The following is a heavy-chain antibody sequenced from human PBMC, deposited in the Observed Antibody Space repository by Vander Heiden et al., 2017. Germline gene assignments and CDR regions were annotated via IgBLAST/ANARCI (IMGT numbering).Heavy chain of an antibody. V-gene: IGHV3-23*01. J-gene: IGHJ4*02. CDR1: GFTFSNYA. D-gene: IGHD1-1*01. CDR2: LTGSGSST. CDR3: AKKTFQRLYNGGVDY. Sequence: EVQLLESGGGLVQPGGSLRLSCAASGFTFSNYAMSWVRQAPGKGLEWVSSLTGSGSSTYYADSVKGRFTISRDNPKSTLYLLMNSLRAEDTAIYYCAKKTFQRLYNGGVDYWGQGTLVTVSS.